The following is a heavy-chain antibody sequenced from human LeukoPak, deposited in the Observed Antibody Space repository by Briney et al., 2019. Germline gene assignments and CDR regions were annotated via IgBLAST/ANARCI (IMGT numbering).Heavy chain of an antibody. CDR3: ARIVRYSSGLVDY. CDR2: ISSSSSYI. CDR1: GFTFSSYS. D-gene: IGHD6-19*01. Sequence: PGGSLSLSCAASGFTFSSYSMNWVRQAPGKGLEWVSSISSSSSYIYYADSVKGRFTISRDNAKNSLYLQMNSLRAEDTAVYYCARIVRYSSGLVDYWGQGTLVTVSS. V-gene: IGHV3-21*01. J-gene: IGHJ4*02.